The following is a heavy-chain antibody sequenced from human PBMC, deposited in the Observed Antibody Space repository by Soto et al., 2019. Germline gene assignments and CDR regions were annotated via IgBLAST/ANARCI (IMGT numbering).Heavy chain of an antibody. CDR2: IYHSGST. CDR1: GYSISSGYY. D-gene: IGHD1-26*01. CDR3: ARRNLGATPDAFDI. J-gene: IGHJ3*02. Sequence: SETLSLTCAVSGYSISSGYYWGWIRQPPGKGLEWIGSIYHSGSTYYNPSLKSRVTISVDTSKNQFSLKLSSVTAADTAVYYCARRNLGATPDAFDIWGKGTMVTVSS. V-gene: IGHV4-38-2*01.